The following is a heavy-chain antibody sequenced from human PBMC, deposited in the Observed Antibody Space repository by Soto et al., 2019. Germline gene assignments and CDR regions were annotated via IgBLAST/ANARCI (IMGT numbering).Heavy chain of an antibody. CDR2: IIPLLGIA. CDR3: ARELVGHCTNGESPEIATEDYYYYYYMDV. V-gene: IGHV1-69*08. Sequence: QVQLVQSGAEVKKPGSSVKVSCKASGGTFSSYTISWVRQAPGQGLEWMGRIIPLLGIANYAQKFQGRVTITADKSMSTAFTELSSLRSEDTPESYCARELVGHCTNGESPEIATEDYYYYYYMDVWGKGTTVTVSS. CDR1: GGTFSSYT. J-gene: IGHJ6*03. D-gene: IGHD2-8*01.